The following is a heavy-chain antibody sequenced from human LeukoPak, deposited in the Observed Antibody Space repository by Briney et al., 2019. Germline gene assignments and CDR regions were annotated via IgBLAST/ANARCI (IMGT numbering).Heavy chain of an antibody. V-gene: IGHV3-20*04. CDR1: GFTFDDYG. Sequence: PGGSLRLSCAASGFTFDDYGMSWVRQAPGKGLEWVSGINWNGGSTGYADSVKGRFTISRDNAKNSLYLQMNSLRAEDTALYYCARVQGDIVLMVYAIRYYYYYMDVWGKGTTVTVSS. CDR2: INWNGGST. CDR3: ARVQGDIVLMVYAIRYYYYYMDV. J-gene: IGHJ6*03. D-gene: IGHD2-8*01.